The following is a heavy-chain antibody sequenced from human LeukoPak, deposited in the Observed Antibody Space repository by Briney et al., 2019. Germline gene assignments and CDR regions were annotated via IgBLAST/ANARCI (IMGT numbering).Heavy chain of an antibody. V-gene: IGHV3-66*01. J-gene: IGHJ6*02. CDR1: GFTVSSNY. D-gene: IGHD3-10*01. Sequence: GGSLRLSCAASGFTVSSNYMSWVRQTPGKGLEWVSVIYSGGSTYYADSVKGRFTISRDNSKNTLYLQMNSLRAEDTAVYYCARVSLSYSGSGTYYYYGMDVWGQGTTVTVSS. CDR3: ARVSLSYSGSGTYYYYGMDV. CDR2: IYSGGST.